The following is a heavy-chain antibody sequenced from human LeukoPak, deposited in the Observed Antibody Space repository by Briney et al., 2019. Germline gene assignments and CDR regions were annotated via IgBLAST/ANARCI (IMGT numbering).Heavy chain of an antibody. J-gene: IGHJ4*02. Sequence: SGTLSLTCAVSGGSITSINWWNWVRQPAGKGLEWIGRIYTSGSTNYNPSLKSRVTISVDTSKNQFSLKLSSVTAADTAVYYCARVLYDDYGDYHFDYWGQGTLVTVSS. CDR1: GGSITSINW. CDR2: IYTSGST. CDR3: ARVLYDDYGDYHFDY. V-gene: IGHV4-4*02. D-gene: IGHD4-17*01.